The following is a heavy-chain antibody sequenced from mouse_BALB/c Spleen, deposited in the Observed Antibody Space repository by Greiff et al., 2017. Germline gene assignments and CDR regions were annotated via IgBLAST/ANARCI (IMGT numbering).Heavy chain of an antibody. V-gene: IGHV5-6-5*01. CDR2: ISSGGST. J-gene: IGHJ3*01. CDR1: GFTFSSYA. CDR3: AREVYYGSSYVLFAY. Sequence: EVKVVESGGGLVKPGGSLKLSCAASGFTFSSYAMSWVRQTPEKRLEWVASISSGGSTYYPDSVKGRFTISRDNARNILYLKMSSLRSEDTAMYYCAREVYYGSSYVLFAYWGQGTLVSVSA. D-gene: IGHD1-1*01.